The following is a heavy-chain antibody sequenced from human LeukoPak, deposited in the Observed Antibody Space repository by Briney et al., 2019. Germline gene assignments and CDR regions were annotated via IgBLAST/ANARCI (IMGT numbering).Heavy chain of an antibody. Sequence: SQTLSLTCTVSGGSISSGDYYWSWIRQPPGKGLEWIGYIYYSGSTYYNPSLKSRVTISVDTSKNQFSLKLRSVTAADTAVYYCARERGSSPYYYYYMDVWGKGTPVTVSS. V-gene: IGHV4-30-4*01. CDR3: ARERGSSPYYYYYMDV. CDR1: GGSISSGDYY. D-gene: IGHD3-16*01. J-gene: IGHJ6*03. CDR2: IYYSGST.